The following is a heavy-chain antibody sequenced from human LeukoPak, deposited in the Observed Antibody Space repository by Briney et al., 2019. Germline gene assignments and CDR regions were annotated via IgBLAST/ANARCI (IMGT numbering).Heavy chain of an antibody. CDR2: IWYDVSNK. V-gene: IGHV3-33*06. Sequence: PGGSLRLSCAASEFTFSSYGMHWVRQAPGKGLEWVAVIWYDVSNKYYADSVKGRFTISRDNSKNTLYLQMNSLRAEDTAVYYCAKWYSSSSTGLFDYWGQGTLVTVSS. CDR1: EFTFSSYG. CDR3: AKWYSSSSTGLFDY. D-gene: IGHD6-6*01. J-gene: IGHJ4*02.